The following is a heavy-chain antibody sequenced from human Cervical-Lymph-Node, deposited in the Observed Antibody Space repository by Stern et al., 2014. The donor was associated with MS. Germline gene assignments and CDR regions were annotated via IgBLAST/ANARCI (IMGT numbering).Heavy chain of an antibody. D-gene: IGHD1-1*01. CDR3: PRHPPRRKWDDPNYGMDV. Sequence: EVQLVPSGAEVKKPGESLKISCKGSGYTFTNNWIAWVRQMPGKGLEWMGIIYPDDSDIRYSPSLQGQVTISADKSTSSAYLQWSSLKAADGPVYYGPRHPPRRKWDDPNYGMDVWGQGTTVTVSS. V-gene: IGHV5-51*06. CDR2: IYPDDSDI. J-gene: IGHJ6*02. CDR1: GYTFTNNW.